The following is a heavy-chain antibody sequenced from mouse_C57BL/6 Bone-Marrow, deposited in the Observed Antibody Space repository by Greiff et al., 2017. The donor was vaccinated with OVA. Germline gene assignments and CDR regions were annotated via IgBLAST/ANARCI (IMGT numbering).Heavy chain of an antibody. CDR2: IDPSDSYT. J-gene: IGHJ3*01. V-gene: IGHV1-59*01. CDR3: ARELRLRMAY. Sequence: QVQLQQPGAELVRPGTSVKLSCKASGYTFTSYWMHWVKQRPGQGLEWIGVIDPSDSYTNYNQKFKGKATLTVDTSSSPAYMQLSSLTSEDSAVYYCARELRLRMAYWGQGTLVTVSA. D-gene: IGHD3-2*02. CDR1: GYTFTSYW.